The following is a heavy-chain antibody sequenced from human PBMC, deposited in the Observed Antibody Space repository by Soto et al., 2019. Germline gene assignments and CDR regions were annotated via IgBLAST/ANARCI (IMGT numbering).Heavy chain of an antibody. D-gene: IGHD1-7*01. CDR2: IYYSGST. J-gene: IGHJ5*02. Sequence: SSETLSLTCTVSGGSISSYYWSWIRQPPGKGLEWIGYIYYSGSTNYNPSLKSRVTISVDTSKNQFSLKLSSVTAADTAVYYCARGGLNWNSKDWLDPWGQGTMVTVYS. V-gene: IGHV4-59*01. CDR1: GGSISSYY. CDR3: ARGGLNWNSKDWLDP.